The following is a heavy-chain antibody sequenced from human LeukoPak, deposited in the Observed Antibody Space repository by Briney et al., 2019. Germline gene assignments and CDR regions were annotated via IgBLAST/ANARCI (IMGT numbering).Heavy chain of an antibody. CDR1: GGSISSYY. Sequence: PSETLSLTCTVSGGSISSYYWSWIRQPPGKGLEWIGYVYYSGSTNYNPSLKSRVTISVDTSKNQFSLKLSSVTAADTAVYYCARLRFTDYYYYGMDLWGQGTTVTVSS. CDR2: VYYSGST. V-gene: IGHV4-59*08. CDR3: ARLRFTDYYYYGMDL. D-gene: IGHD3-10*01. J-gene: IGHJ6*02.